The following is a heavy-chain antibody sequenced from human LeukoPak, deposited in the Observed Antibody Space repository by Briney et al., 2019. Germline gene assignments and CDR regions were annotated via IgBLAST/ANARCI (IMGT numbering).Heavy chain of an antibody. D-gene: IGHD3-3*01. CDR3: ARGTGRRFLEWFETLSGYYYYMDV. CDR1: GYTFTSYD. J-gene: IGHJ6*03. Sequence: ASVKVSCKASGYTFTSYDINWVRQATGQGLEWMGWMNPNSGNTGYAQKFQGRVTITRNTSISTAYMELSSLRSEDTAVYYCARGTGRRFLEWFETLSGYYYYMDVWGKGTTVTVSS. CDR2: MNPNSGNT. V-gene: IGHV1-8*03.